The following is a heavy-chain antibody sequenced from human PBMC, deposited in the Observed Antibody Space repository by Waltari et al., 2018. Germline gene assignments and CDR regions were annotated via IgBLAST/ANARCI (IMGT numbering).Heavy chain of an antibody. V-gene: IGHV3-7*01. CDR3: ATSGWYCFDY. D-gene: IGHD6-19*01. J-gene: IGHJ4*02. CDR1: GFTLSSFW. CDR2: IKQDGSEK. Sequence: EVQLVESGGGLVQPGGSLRLSCAASGFTLSSFWMNWGRQTPGKGRGWVAGIKQDGSEKYYADSVKGRFTISRDNAKNSLYLQMNSLRAEDTAVYYCATSGWYCFDYWGQGTLVTVSS.